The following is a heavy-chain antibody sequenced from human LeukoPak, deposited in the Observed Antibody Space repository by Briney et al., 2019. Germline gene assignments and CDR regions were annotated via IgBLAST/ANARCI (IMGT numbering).Heavy chain of an antibody. Sequence: PGGSLTLSCASSGFTFSSYEMNCVRQAPGQGLYWVSTINANSDTRSYAASVRGRFTISRHNSKNTLYLQLNTLRADATAVYYCAKPISGGLAVTADWFAPWGQGTLVVVSS. CDR2: INANSDTR. CDR1: GFTFSSYE. CDR3: AKPISGGLAVTADWFAP. D-gene: IGHD6-19*01. J-gene: IGHJ5*01. V-gene: IGHV3-23*01.